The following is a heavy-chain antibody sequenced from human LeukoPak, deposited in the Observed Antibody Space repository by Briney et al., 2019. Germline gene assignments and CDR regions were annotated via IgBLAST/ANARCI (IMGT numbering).Heavy chain of an antibody. CDR2: IYYSGST. CDR1: GGSISSYY. V-gene: IGHV4-59*01. Sequence: SETLSLTCTVSGGSISSYYWSWIRQPPGKRLEWIGYIYYSGSTNYNPSLKSRVTISVDTSKNQFSLKLSSVTAADTAVYYCARGRVLEWFDYWGQGTLVSVSS. D-gene: IGHD3-3*01. CDR3: ARGRVLEWFDY. J-gene: IGHJ5*01.